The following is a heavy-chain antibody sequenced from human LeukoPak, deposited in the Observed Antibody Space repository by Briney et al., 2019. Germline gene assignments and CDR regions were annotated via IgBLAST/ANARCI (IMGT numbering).Heavy chain of an antibody. CDR2: IYYSGST. J-gene: IGHJ4*02. D-gene: IGHD2/OR15-2a*01. CDR3: AREVYGVDY. CDR1: GGSISNYY. Sequence: KPSETLSLTCTVSGGSISNYYWSWIRQPPGKGLEWIGYIYYSGSTNYNPSLKSRVTISVDTSKNQFSLKLSSVTAADTAVYYCAREVYGVDYWGQGTLVTVSS. V-gene: IGHV4-59*12.